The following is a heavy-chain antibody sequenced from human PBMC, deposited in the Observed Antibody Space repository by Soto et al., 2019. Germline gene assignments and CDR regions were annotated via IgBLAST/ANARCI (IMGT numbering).Heavy chain of an antibody. CDR1: GFTFSSYA. CDR2: ISYDGSNK. D-gene: IGHD2-2*01. Sequence: GGSLRLSCAASGFTFSSYAMHWVRQAPGKGLEWVAVISYDGSNKYYADSVKGRFTISRDNSKNTLYLQMNSLRAEDTAVYYCARDRTSAKDIVVRNFQHWGQGTLVTVSS. J-gene: IGHJ1*01. V-gene: IGHV3-30-3*01. CDR3: ARDRTSAKDIVVRNFQH.